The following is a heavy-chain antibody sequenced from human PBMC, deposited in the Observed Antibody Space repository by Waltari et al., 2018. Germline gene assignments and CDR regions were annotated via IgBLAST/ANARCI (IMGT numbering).Heavy chain of an antibody. CDR2: IWYDGSNK. CDR1: GFTFSSYG. Sequence: QVQLVESGGGVVQPGRSLRLSCAASGFTFSSYGMHWVRQAPGTGLEWVAVIWYDGSNKYYADSVKGRFTISRDNSKTTLYLQMNSLRAEDTAVYYCAKNTGFGYSSSSEYFQHWGQGTLVTVSS. V-gene: IGHV3-33*06. D-gene: IGHD6-6*01. CDR3: AKNTGFGYSSSSEYFQH. J-gene: IGHJ1*01.